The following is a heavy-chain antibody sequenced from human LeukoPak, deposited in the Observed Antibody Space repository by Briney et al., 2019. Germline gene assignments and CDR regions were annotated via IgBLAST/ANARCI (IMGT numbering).Heavy chain of an antibody. CDR2: IYYSGAT. CDR3: ARDTSGWFALNS. J-gene: IGHJ4*02. CDR1: GDSFNSAGYY. D-gene: IGHD6-19*01. Sequence: SETLSLTCTVSGDSFNSAGYYWSWIRHHPGKGLEWIGYIYYSGATYYNPSLKSRLSISADTSKNQFFLKLTSVTAADTAVYYCARDTSGWFALNSWGQGILVTVSS. V-gene: IGHV4-31*03.